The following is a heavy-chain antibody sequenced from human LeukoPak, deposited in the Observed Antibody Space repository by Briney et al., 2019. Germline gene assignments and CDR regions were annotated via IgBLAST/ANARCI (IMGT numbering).Heavy chain of an antibody. J-gene: IGHJ5*02. V-gene: IGHV1-69*05. D-gene: IGHD3-10*01. CDR3: AREVSGDSYNWFDP. Sequence: SVKVSCKASGGTFSSYAISWVRQAPGQGLEWIGGIIPIFGTANYAQKFQGRVTITTDESTSTAYMELSSLRSEDTAVYYCAREVSGDSYNWFDPWGQGTLVTVSS. CDR1: GGTFSSYA. CDR2: IIPIFGTA.